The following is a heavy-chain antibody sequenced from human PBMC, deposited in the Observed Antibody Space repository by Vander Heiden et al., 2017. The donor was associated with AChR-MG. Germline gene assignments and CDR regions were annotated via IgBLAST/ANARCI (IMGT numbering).Heavy chain of an antibody. Sequence: GQSGAEVKKPGSSVKVCCKASGGTFSSYAISWVRQAPGQGLEWMGGIIPIFGTANYAQKFQGRVTITADESTSTAYMELSSLRSEDTAVYYCARDKRGNSPFDYWGQGTLVTVSS. CDR1: GGTFSSYA. CDR3: ARDKRGNSPFDY. V-gene: IGHV1-69*01. CDR2: IIPIFGTA. D-gene: IGHD4-4*01. J-gene: IGHJ4*02.